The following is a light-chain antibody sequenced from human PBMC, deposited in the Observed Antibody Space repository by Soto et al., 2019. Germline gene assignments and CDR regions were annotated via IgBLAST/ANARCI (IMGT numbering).Light chain of an antibody. CDR2: WAS. CDR3: QQYYCTPWT. V-gene: IGKV4-1*01. J-gene: IGKJ1*01. CDR1: QSVLYSSNNKNY. Sequence: DIVMTQSPDSLAVSLGGRATINCKSSQSVLYSSNNKNYLAWYHQKPGQPPKLLIYWASTRESGVPDRFSGSGSGTDFTLTISSLQAEDVAVYYCQQYYCTPWTFGQGAKV.